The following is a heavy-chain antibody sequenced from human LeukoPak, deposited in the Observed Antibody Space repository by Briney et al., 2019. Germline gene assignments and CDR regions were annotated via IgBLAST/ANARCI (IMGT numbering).Heavy chain of an antibody. D-gene: IGHD6-13*01. Sequence: PGGSLRLSCAASGFTFSSYAMSWVRQAPGKGLEWVSAISGSGGSTYYADSVKGRFTISRDNSKNTLYLQMNSLRAEDTAVYYCGFSSSSQYYFDYWGQGTLVTVSS. V-gene: IGHV3-23*01. CDR1: GFTFSSYA. J-gene: IGHJ4*02. CDR2: ISGSGGST. CDR3: GFSSSSQYYFDY.